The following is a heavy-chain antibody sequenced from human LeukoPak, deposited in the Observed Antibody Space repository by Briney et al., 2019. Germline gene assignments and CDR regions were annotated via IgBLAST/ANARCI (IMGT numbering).Heavy chain of an antibody. CDR1: GFAFANYA. D-gene: IGHD4-17*01. V-gene: IGHV3-23*01. CDR2: ISGSGGTT. Sequence: ESLRLSCAASGFAFANYAMAWVRQAPGEGLDWVSGISGSGGTTYQADSVRGRFTISRDNSKNTLDLQMNSLRAEDTAVYYCARAPGAPYYFDYWGQGTLVTVSS. J-gene: IGHJ4*02. CDR3: ARAPGAPYYFDY.